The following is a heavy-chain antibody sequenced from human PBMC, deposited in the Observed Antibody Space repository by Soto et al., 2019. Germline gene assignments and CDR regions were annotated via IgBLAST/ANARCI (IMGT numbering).Heavy chain of an antibody. J-gene: IGHJ4*02. CDR3: AREGSYDTMDY. D-gene: IGHD3-22*01. Sequence: PGGSLRLSCVASGFTFSSSEKNWFRLAPGKGLEWVSYISSSGSTVYHADSVEGRLTISRDNAKNSLFLQMNSLRAEDTALYYCAREGSYDTMDYWGLGTLVTV. CDR2: ISSSGSTV. CDR1: GFTFSSSE. V-gene: IGHV3-48*03.